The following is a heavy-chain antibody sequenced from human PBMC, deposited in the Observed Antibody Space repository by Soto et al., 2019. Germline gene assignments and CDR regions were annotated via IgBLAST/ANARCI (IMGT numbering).Heavy chain of an antibody. Sequence: EVQLVESGGGLVKPGGSLRLSCAASGFTFSSYSMKWVRQAPGKGLEWVSSISRSSSYIYYADSVKGRFTISRDNAKNSLYLQMNSLRAEDTAVYYCARDQQLEWLLYGDKRYYFDYWGQGTLVTVSS. D-gene: IGHD3-3*01. CDR1: GFTFSSYS. V-gene: IGHV3-21*01. CDR2: ISRSSSYI. J-gene: IGHJ4*02. CDR3: ARDQQLEWLLYGDKRYYFDY.